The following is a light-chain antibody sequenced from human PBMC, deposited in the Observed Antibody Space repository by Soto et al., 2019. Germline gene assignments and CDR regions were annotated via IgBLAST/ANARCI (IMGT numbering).Light chain of an antibody. V-gene: IGLV2-23*02. J-gene: IGLJ1*01. Sequence: QSALTQPASVSGSPGQSITISCTGTSSDVGSYNLVSWYQPHPGKAPKLMIYEVSKRPSGVSTRFSGSKSGNTASLTISARLAGDGALYFCCSYADISTSQAFVTGPKLP. CDR3: CSYADISTSQA. CDR2: EVS. CDR1: SSDVGSYNL.